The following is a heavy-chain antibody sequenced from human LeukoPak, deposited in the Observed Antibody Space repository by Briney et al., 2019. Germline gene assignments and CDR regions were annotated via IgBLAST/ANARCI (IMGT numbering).Heavy chain of an antibody. CDR2: INSDGSST. Sequence: PGGSLRLSCAASGFTFSSYWMHWVRQAPGKGLVWVSRINSDGSSTSYADSVKGRFTISRDNSKNTLYLQLNSLRAEDTAVYYCAKAGGSGSYYESYYYYMDVWGKGTTVTIFS. J-gene: IGHJ6*03. V-gene: IGHV3-74*01. CDR3: AKAGGSGSYYESYYYYMDV. D-gene: IGHD3-10*01. CDR1: GFTFSSYW.